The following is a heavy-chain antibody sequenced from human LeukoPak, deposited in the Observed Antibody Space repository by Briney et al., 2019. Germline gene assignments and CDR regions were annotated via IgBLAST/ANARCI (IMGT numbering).Heavy chain of an antibody. CDR1: GYTFTSYY. CDR3: ARGIHDYGDYHFDY. J-gene: IGHJ4*02. D-gene: IGHD4-17*01. Sequence: GASVKVSCKASGYTFTSYYMHWVRQAPGQGLEWMGIINPSGGSTNYAQKFQGRVTITADESTSTAYMELSSLRSEDTAVYYCARGIHDYGDYHFDYWGQGTLVTVSS. V-gene: IGHV1-46*01. CDR2: INPSGGST.